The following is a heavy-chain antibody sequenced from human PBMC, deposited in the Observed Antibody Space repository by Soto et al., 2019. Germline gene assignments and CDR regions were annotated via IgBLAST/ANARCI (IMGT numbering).Heavy chain of an antibody. Sequence: SGGSLRLSCAASGFTFDDYGMSWVRHAPWKELEKVSGINWNGGSTGYADSVKGRFTISRDNAKNSLYLQMNSLRAEDTALYYCARGQRYYDSSGYYRPNAFDIWGQGTMVTVSS. CDR2: INWNGGST. CDR1: GFTFDDYG. V-gene: IGHV3-20*04. J-gene: IGHJ3*02. CDR3: ARGQRYYDSSGYYRPNAFDI. D-gene: IGHD3-22*01.